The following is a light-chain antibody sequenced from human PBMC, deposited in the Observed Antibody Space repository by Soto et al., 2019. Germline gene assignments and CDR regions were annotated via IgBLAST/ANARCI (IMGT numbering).Light chain of an antibody. CDR3: QQYYSTPLT. J-gene: IGKJ1*01. CDR2: WAS. CDR1: QSVLYTSNNKNY. Sequence: DIVMTQSPDSLAVSLGERATINCKSSQSVLYTSNNKNYLAWYQQKPGQPPKLLIYWASTRESGVPDRFSGSGSATDFTLTIRSLQAEDVAVYYCQQYYSTPLTFGQGPKVEIK. V-gene: IGKV4-1*01.